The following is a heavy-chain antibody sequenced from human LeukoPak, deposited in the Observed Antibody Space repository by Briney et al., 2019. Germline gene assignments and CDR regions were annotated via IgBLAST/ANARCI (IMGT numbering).Heavy chain of an antibody. CDR2: IPASGGST. CDR3: AKGSSGGWYFDY. V-gene: IGHV3-23*01. D-gene: IGHD6-19*01. J-gene: IGHJ4*02. Sequence: PGGSLRLSCAVSGFSSSNNWMSWVRQAPGKGLEWVSSIPASGGSTYYADSVKGRFTISRDNPKNSLYLQMNSLRAEDTAVYYCAKGSSGGWYFDYWGQGTLVTVSS. CDR1: GFSSSNNW.